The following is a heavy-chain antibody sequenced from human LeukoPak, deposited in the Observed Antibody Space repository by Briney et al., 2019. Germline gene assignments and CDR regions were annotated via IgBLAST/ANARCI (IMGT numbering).Heavy chain of an antibody. Sequence: GASVKVSCKPSGGTLSSYAISWVRHAPGQGLEWIGSIIPISCIANYAQKFQLRVTITAAKTTSTAYIALSSLRSEDTAVYYCARDAPSLGYWGRGTLVTVSS. CDR2: IIPISCIA. V-gene: IGHV1-69*04. D-gene: IGHD7-27*01. J-gene: IGHJ4*02. CDR1: GGTLSSYA. CDR3: ARDAPSLGY.